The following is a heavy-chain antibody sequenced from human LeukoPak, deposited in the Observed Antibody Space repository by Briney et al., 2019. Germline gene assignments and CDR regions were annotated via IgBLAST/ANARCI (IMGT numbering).Heavy chain of an antibody. V-gene: IGHV4-59*01. CDR3: ATSLSGSYYWWFDP. J-gene: IGHJ5*02. Sequence: SETLSLTCTVSGGSISSYYWSWIRQPPGKGLEWIGYIYYSGSTNYNPSLKSRVTISVDTSKNQFSLRLSSVTAADTAVYYCATSLSGSYYWWFDPWGQGTLVTVSS. CDR1: GGSISSYY. D-gene: IGHD1-26*01. CDR2: IYYSGST.